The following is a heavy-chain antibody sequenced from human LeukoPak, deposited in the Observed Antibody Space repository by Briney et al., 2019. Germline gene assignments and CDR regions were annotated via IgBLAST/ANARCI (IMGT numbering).Heavy chain of an antibody. D-gene: IGHD2-2*01. CDR2: INPNSGGT. Sequence: ASVKVSCKASGPTFSSYAISWVRQAPGQGLEWMGWINPNSGGTNYAQKFQGRVTMTRDTSISTAYMELSRLTSDDTAVYYCARTVLGYCSSTSCSLVLDYWRQRTLVTVSS. CDR1: GPTFSSYA. CDR3: ARTVLGYCSSTSCSLVLDY. J-gene: IGHJ4*02. V-gene: IGHV1-2*02.